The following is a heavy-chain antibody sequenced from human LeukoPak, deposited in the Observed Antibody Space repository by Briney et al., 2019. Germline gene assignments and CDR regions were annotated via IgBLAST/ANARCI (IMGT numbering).Heavy chain of an antibody. Sequence: GGSLRLSCAASGFTFSSYAMHWVRQAPGKGLEWVAVISYDGSNKYYADSVKGRFTISRDNSKDTLYLQMNSLRAEDTAVYYCARRRPPSDYWGQGTLVTVSS. D-gene: IGHD6-6*01. CDR1: GFTFSSYA. V-gene: IGHV3-30-3*01. CDR3: ARRRPPSDY. CDR2: ISYDGSNK. J-gene: IGHJ4*02.